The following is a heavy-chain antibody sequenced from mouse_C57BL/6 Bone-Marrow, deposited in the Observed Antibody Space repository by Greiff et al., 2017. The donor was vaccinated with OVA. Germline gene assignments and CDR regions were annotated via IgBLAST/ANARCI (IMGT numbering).Heavy chain of an antibody. J-gene: IGHJ4*01. CDR2: ISDGGSYT. CDR1: GFTFSSYA. V-gene: IGHV5-4*01. D-gene: IGHD2-4*01. Sequence: EVKLVESGGGLVKPGGSLKLSCAASGFTFSSYAMSWVRQTPEKRLEWVATISDGGSYTYYPDNVKGRFTISRDNAKNNLYLQMSHLKSDDTAMYYCARDRGITTRYAMDYWGQGTSVTVSS. CDR3: ARDRGITTRYAMDY.